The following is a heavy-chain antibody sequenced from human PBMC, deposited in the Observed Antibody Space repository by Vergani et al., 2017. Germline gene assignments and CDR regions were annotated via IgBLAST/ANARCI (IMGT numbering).Heavy chain of an antibody. CDR2: ISSSSSYI. CDR1: GFTFRSYS. Sequence: VQLVESGGGLVKPGGSLRLSCAASGFTFRSYSMNWVRQAPGKGLEWVSSISSSSSYIYYADSVKGRFTISRDNAKNSLYLQMNSLRAEDTAVYYCARDRGSGSSPTFDYWGQGTLVTVSS. D-gene: IGHD3-10*01. V-gene: IGHV3-21*01. CDR3: ARDRGSGSSPTFDY. J-gene: IGHJ4*02.